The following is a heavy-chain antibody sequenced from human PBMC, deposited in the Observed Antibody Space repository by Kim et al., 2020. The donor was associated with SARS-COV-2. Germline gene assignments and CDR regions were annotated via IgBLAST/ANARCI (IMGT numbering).Heavy chain of an antibody. Sequence: SETLSLTCTVSGGSISSYYWSWIRQPPGKGLEWIGYIYYSGSTNYNPSLKSRVTISVDTSKNQFSLKLSSVTAADTAVYYCARGGPSRRLTGYYSYYYYYGMDVWGQGTTVTVSS. J-gene: IGHJ6*02. D-gene: IGHD3-9*01. CDR1: GGSISSYY. CDR2: IYYSGST. CDR3: ARGGPSRRLTGYYSYYYYYGMDV. V-gene: IGHV4-59*01.